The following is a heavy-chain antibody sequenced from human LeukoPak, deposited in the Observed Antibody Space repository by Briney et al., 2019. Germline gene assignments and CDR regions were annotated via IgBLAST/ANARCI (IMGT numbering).Heavy chain of an antibody. CDR1: GFTLSTYW. V-gene: IGHV3-74*01. J-gene: IGHJ4*02. CDR2: INADGSST. Sequence: GGSLRLSCTASGFTLSTYWMYWVRQAPGKGLVWVSCINADGSSTNYADSVKGRFTISRDNSKNTLYLQMSSLRPEDTAVYYCVKDLLQVTMKKLDHWGQGTLVTVSS. D-gene: IGHD4-11*01. CDR3: VKDLLQVTMKKLDH.